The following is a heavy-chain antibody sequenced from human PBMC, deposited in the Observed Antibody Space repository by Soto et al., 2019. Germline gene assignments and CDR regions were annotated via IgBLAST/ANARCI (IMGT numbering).Heavy chain of an antibody. V-gene: IGHV1-2*02. J-gene: IGHJ6*02. D-gene: IGHD2-2*01. CDR2: INPQTGGT. CDR1: GYTFTGYY. CDR3: ARERYQVISDGMDV. Sequence: QVQLVQSGAEVKTPGDSVRVSCKASGYTFTGYYIRWVREAPGQGLEWMGWINPQTGGTSYAQKFQGRVTLSRDTSINTAYLELTRVRFDDAAVYFCARERYQVISDGMDVWGQGTTVTVSS.